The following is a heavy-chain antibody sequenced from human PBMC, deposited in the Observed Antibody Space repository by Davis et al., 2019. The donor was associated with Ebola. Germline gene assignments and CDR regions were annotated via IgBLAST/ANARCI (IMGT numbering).Heavy chain of an antibody. CDR3: ARARGPSYFDY. Sequence: GESLKISCAAPGFTFSSYAMSWVRQAPGKGLEWVSAISGSGGSTYYADSVKGRFTISRDNSKNTLYLQMNSLRAEDTAVYYCARARGPSYFDYWGQGTLVTVSS. V-gene: IGHV3-23*01. CDR1: GFTFSSYA. J-gene: IGHJ4*02. CDR2: ISGSGGST.